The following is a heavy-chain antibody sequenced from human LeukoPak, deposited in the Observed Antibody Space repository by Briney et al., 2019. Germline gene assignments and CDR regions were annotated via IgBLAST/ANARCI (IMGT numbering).Heavy chain of an antibody. CDR1: GFTFSSYG. Sequence: PGGSLRLSCAASGFTFSSYGMHWVRQAPGKGLEWVAFIRYDGSNKYYADSVKGRFTISRDNSKNTLYLQMNSLRAEDTAVYYCAKDSFFYFDWLLYNSSGWSDYFDYWGQGTLVTVSS. CDR2: IRYDGSNK. J-gene: IGHJ4*02. V-gene: IGHV3-30*02. CDR3: AKDSFFYFDWLLYNSSGWSDYFDY. D-gene: IGHD3-9*01.